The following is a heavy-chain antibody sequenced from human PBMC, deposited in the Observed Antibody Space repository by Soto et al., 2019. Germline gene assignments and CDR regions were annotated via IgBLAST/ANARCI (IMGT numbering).Heavy chain of an antibody. CDR3: AISPPELPRDY. Sequence: ASVKVSCKASGYTFTSYGISWVRQAPGQGLEGMGWISAYNGNTNYAQKLQGRVTMTTDTSTSTAYMELRSLRSDDTAVYYCAISPPELPRDYWGQGTLVTVSS. CDR2: ISAYNGNT. D-gene: IGHD1-26*01. CDR1: GYTFTSYG. J-gene: IGHJ4*02. V-gene: IGHV1-18*01.